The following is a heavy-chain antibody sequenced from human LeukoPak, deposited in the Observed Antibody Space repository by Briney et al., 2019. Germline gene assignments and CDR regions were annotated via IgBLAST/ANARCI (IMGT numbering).Heavy chain of an antibody. Sequence: PGGSLRLSCAASGLTFRSYGMCWVRQAPGKGLEWVAVIWYDGSNKYYADTVKGRFTISRDNSQNTLSLQMDSLRAEDTAVYYCARLATSWSFDYWGQGTLVSVSS. J-gene: IGHJ4*02. CDR1: GLTFRSYG. D-gene: IGHD2-2*01. V-gene: IGHV3-33*01. CDR2: IWYDGSNK. CDR3: ARLATSWSFDY.